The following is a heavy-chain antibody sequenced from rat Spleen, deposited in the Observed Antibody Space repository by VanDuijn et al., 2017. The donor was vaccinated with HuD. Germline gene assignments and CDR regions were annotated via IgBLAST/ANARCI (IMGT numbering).Heavy chain of an antibody. V-gene: IGHV5-19*01. CDR2: ISPSGGST. J-gene: IGHJ2*01. D-gene: IGHD1-12*03. Sequence: EVQLVESGGGLVQPGRSLKLSCAASGFTFSNYGMHWIRQAPTKGLEWVASISPSGGSTYYRDSVKGRFTISRDNAKSTLYLQMDSLRSEDTATYYCATGSYYYDGYDGFDYWGQGVMVTVSS. CDR1: GFTFSNYG. CDR3: ATGSYYYDGYDGFDY.